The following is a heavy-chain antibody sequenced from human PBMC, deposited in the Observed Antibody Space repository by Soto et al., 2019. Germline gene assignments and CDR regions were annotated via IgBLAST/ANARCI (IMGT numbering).Heavy chain of an antibody. CDR3: ARDLAAADY. J-gene: IGHJ4*02. D-gene: IGHD6-13*01. CDR2: ISPNGGST. Sequence: ASGKVSWKASGYIFVNYYIHWVRQAPGQGLEWIGIISPNGGSTNYAQKFRGRVTMARDTSTSTVYMDLSSLRSDDTAVYYCARDLAAADYWGQGTLVTVSS. CDR1: GYIFVNYY. V-gene: IGHV1-46*01.